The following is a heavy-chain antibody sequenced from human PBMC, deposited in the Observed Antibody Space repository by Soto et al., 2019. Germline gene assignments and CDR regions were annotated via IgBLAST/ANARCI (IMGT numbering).Heavy chain of an antibody. CDR3: AGRECSGTRCYYLDYYYLDV. J-gene: IGHJ6*03. V-gene: IGHV4-59*08. CDR2: IYYSGST. CDR1: GGSFSSYY. D-gene: IGHD2-2*01. Sequence: QVQLQESGPGLVRPSETLSLTCTVSGGSFSSYYWTWIRQSPGKGLEWIGYIYYSGSTDYNPSLRGRRAISLDTSKNQFSLRLNSRTAADSAVYYCAGRECSGTRCYYLDYYYLDVWCKGTTVTVSS.